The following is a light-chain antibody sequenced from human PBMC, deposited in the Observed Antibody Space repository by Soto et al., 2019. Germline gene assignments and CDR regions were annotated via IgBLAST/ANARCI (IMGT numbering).Light chain of an antibody. CDR2: GTS. CDR3: QQYYSTPRT. V-gene: IGKV3-20*01. CDR1: ERIYSAY. Sequence: EVVLTQSPGTLSLSRGERATLSCRASERIYSAYLGWYQQKPGQAPRLLIYGTSSRATGIPDRFSGSGSGTDFTLTISSLQAEDVAVYYCQQYYSTPRTFGRGTKVEIK. J-gene: IGKJ1*01.